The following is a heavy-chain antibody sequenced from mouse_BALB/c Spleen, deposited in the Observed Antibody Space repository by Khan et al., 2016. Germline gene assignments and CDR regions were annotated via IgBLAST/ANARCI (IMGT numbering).Heavy chain of an antibody. CDR3: AKGGRAMDY. Sequence: QVQLKESGAELARPGASVKLSCKAAGYTFTSYWMQWVKQRPGQGLEWIGAIYPGDGDIRYTQKFKGKATLTADKSSNTAYMQLSSLASEDSAVYYCAKGGRAMDYWGQGTSVTVSS. J-gene: IGHJ4*01. CDR1: GYTFTSYW. V-gene: IGHV1-87*01. CDR2: IYPGDGDI.